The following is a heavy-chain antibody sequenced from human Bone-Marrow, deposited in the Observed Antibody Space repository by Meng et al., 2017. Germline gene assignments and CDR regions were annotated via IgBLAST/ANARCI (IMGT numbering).Heavy chain of an antibody. V-gene: IGHV4-4*02. Sequence: QVQLQESGPGLVKPSGTLSLTCTVSGDSISSDIWWSWVRHPPGKGLEGMGEVYHRGKTNYNPSLKSRVNISVDKSNNQFSLSLFLVTAANTAVYYWGRDKGRELINHWGKGTLVTVSS. CDR1: GDSISSDIW. J-gene: IGHJ4*02. CDR3: GRDKGRELINH. CDR2: VYHRGKT. D-gene: IGHD1-7*01.